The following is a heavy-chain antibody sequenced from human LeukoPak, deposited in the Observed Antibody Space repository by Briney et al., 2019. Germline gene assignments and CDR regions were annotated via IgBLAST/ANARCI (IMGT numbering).Heavy chain of an antibody. CDR2: LYYSGPT. Sequence: PSETLSLTCTVSSGSISSTRYYWGWIRLPPGKGLEWIGTLYYSGPTYYNPSLNSRVTIALDTSENQFSLKLTSVTAADTAVYYCARHHYDFWSGFDYWGQGILVTVSS. CDR1: SGSISSTRYY. CDR3: ARHHYDFWSGFDY. J-gene: IGHJ4*01. D-gene: IGHD3-3*01. V-gene: IGHV4-39*01.